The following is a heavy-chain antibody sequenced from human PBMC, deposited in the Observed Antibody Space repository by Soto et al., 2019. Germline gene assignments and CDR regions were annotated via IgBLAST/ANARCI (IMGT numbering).Heavy chain of an antibody. J-gene: IGHJ5*02. D-gene: IGHD6-6*01. Sequence: SETLSLTCTVSGGSISSYYWSWIRQPPGKGLEWIGYIYYIGSTNYNPSLKSRVTISVDTSKNQFSLKLSSVTAADTAVYYCARVSSSEWFDPWGQGTLVTVSS. V-gene: IGHV4-59*01. CDR2: IYYIGST. CDR3: ARVSSSEWFDP. CDR1: GGSISSYY.